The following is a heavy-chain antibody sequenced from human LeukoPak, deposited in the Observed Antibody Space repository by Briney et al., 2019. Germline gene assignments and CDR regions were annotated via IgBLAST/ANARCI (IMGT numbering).Heavy chain of an antibody. V-gene: IGHV3-7*01. J-gene: IGHJ3*02. D-gene: IGHD3-3*01. CDR1: GFTFSSYW. Sequence: SGGSLRLSCAASGFTFSSYWMRWVRQAPGKGLEWVANIKQDGSEKYYGDSVKGRFSISRATAKNSLYLQMNSLRAEDTAVYYCARDSSIRYYDFWSGSYDAFDIWGQGTMVTVSS. CDR3: ARDSSIRYYDFWSGSYDAFDI. CDR2: IKQDGSEK.